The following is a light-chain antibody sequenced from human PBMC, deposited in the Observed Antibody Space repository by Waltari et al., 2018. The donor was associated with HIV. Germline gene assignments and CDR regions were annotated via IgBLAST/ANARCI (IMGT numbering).Light chain of an antibody. CDR3: AAWDDSLSATV. V-gene: IGLV1-47*01. CDR2: MSD. J-gene: IGLJ2*01. CDR1: SSNIGSNH. Sequence: QSVLTQPPSASGTHGQRVTISCSGSSSNIGSNHLYWYQQLPGSAPKLLIYMSDQRPSGVPDRFSESKSGTSAALAISGLRSEDEAEYYCAAWDDSLSATVFGGGTKLTVL.